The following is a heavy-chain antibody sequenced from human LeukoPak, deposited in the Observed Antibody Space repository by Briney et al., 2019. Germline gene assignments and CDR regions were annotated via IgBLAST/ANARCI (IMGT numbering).Heavy chain of an antibody. D-gene: IGHD1-14*01. CDR1: GGTFSSYA. CDR2: IIPILGIA. J-gene: IGHJ5*02. Sequence: ASVKVSCKASGGTFSSYAISWVRQAPGQGLEWMGRIIPILGIANYAQKFQGRVTITADKSTSTAYMELSSLRSEDTAVYYCARGRGPGNLAWFDPWGQGTLVTVSS. CDR3: ARGRGPGNLAWFDP. V-gene: IGHV1-69*04.